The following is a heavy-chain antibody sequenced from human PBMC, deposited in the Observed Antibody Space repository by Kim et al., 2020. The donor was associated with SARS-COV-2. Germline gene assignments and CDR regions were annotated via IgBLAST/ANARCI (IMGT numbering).Heavy chain of an antibody. J-gene: IGHJ5*02. Sequence: ASVKVSCKASGYTFTSYGISWVRQAPGQGLEWMGWISAYNGNTNYAQKLQGRVTMTTDTSTSTAYMELRSLRSDDTAVYYCARGHGYYYDSSGKYNWFDPWGQGTLVTVSS. CDR2: ISAYNGNT. CDR1: GYTFTSYG. V-gene: IGHV1-18*01. D-gene: IGHD3-22*01. CDR3: ARGHGYYYDSSGKYNWFDP.